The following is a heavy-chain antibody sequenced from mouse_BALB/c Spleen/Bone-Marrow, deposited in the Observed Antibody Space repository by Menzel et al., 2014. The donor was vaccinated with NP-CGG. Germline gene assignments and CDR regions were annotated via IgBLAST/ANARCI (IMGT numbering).Heavy chain of an antibody. CDR1: GFTFSSFG. CDR3: ARGRPIYYGNLYAMDY. CDR2: ISSGSSTI. Sequence: VRVVESGGGLVQPGGSRKLSCAASGFTFSSFGMHWVRQAPEKGLEWVAYISSGSSTIYYADTEKGQFTISRDNPKNTLFLQMTSLRSEDTAMYYCARGRPIYYGNLYAMDYWGQGTSVTVSS. V-gene: IGHV5-17*02. J-gene: IGHJ4*01. D-gene: IGHD2-1*01.